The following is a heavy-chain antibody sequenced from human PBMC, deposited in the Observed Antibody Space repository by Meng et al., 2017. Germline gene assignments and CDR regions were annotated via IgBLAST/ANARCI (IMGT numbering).Heavy chain of an antibody. D-gene: IGHD6-19*01. CDR2: IWYDGSNK. J-gene: IGHJ4*02. CDR1: GFTFSSSG. Sequence: QVQLGEFGGGVVQPGRSLGLACAASGFTFSSSGMHWVRQAPGKGLEWVAVIWYDGSNKYYADSVKGRFTISRDNSKNTLYLQMNSLRAEDTAMYYCARVVYSSGWSFDYWGQGTLVTVSS. CDR3: ARVVYSSGWSFDY. V-gene: IGHV3-33*01.